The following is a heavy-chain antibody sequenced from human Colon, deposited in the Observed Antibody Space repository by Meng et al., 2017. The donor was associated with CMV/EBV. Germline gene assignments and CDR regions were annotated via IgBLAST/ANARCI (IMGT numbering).Heavy chain of an antibody. CDR1: GYTFTDYY. CDR3: ARGPASGAFDI. V-gene: IGHV1-2*02. J-gene: IGHJ3*02. D-gene: IGHD1-1*01. Sequence: VKLVHSGAEVKKPGASVKISCKASGYTFTDYYIHWLRQAPGQGFEWMGWINPHIGGTNYAQKFLGRVTMTRDTSISTAYMDLSSLISDDTAVYYCARGPASGAFDIWGQGTMVTVSS. CDR2: INPHIGGT.